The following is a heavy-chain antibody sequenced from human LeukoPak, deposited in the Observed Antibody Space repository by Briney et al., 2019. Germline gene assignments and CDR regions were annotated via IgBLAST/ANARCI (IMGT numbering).Heavy chain of an antibody. CDR3: ARGITIFGVVILGHYYYYGMDV. V-gene: IGHV1-2*02. CDR1: GYTFTGYY. J-gene: IGHJ6*02. CDR2: INPNSGGT. D-gene: IGHD3-3*01. Sequence: GASVTVSCKASGYTFTGYYMNWVRQAPGQGREWRGWINPNSGGTNYAQKFQGRVTITRDTSISTAYMELSRLRSDDTAVYYCARGITIFGVVILGHYYYYGMDVWGQGTLVTVSS.